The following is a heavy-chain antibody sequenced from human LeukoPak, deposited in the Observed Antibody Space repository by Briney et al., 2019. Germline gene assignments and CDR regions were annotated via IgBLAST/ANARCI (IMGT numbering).Heavy chain of an antibody. V-gene: IGHV4-38-2*02. D-gene: IGHD3-3*02. CDR2: INHSGST. CDR1: GYSISSDYY. CDR3: ARAFYPGYYSYMAV. Sequence: SETLSLTCTVSGYSISSDYYWGWIRQPPGKGLEWIGEINHSGSTNYNPSLKSRVTISVDTSKNQFSLKLTSVTAADTAVYYCARAFYPGYYSYMAVWGKGTTVTVSS. J-gene: IGHJ6*03.